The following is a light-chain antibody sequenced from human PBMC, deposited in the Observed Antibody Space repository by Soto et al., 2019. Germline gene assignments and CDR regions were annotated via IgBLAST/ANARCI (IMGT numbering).Light chain of an antibody. CDR2: DDT. J-gene: IGLJ1*01. Sequence: QSVLTQPPSVSGAPGQRVTISCTGSSSNIGAGYDVKWYQQLPGTAPKLLIYDDTKRPSGVPDRFSGSKSGTSASLAITGLQAEDEADYYCQSYDSSLSGSYVFGTGTKVTVL. V-gene: IGLV1-40*01. CDR1: SSNIGAGYD. CDR3: QSYDSSLSGSYV.